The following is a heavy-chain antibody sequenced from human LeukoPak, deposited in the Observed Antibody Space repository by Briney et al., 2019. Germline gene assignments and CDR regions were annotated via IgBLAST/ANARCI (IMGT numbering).Heavy chain of an antibody. CDR1: GFTFSSYA. Sequence: GGSLRLSCAASGFTFSSYAMHWVRQAPGKGLEWVAVISYDGSNKYYADSVKGRFTISRDNSKNTLYLQMNSLRAEDTAVYYCARERLYDFWSDRSGGAFDIWGQGTMVTVSS. D-gene: IGHD3-3*01. CDR3: ARERLYDFWSDRSGGAFDI. CDR2: ISYDGSNK. J-gene: IGHJ3*02. V-gene: IGHV3-30-3*01.